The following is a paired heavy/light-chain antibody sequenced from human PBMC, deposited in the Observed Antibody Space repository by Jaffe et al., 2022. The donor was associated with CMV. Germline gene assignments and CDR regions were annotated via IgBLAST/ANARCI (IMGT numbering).Light chain of an antibody. V-gene: IGLV2-23*02. CDR3: CSYAGSSTPVV. J-gene: IGLJ2*01. CDR2: EVS. CDR1: SSDVGSYNL. Sequence: QSALTQPASVSGSPGQSITISCTGTSSDVGSYNLVSWYQQHPGKAPKLMIYEVSKRPSGVSNRFSGSKSGNTASLTISGLQAEDEADYYCCSYAGSSTPVVFGGGTKLTVL.
Heavy chain of an antibody. J-gene: IGHJ4*02. CDR3: AKDISYGDYELFDY. D-gene: IGHD4-17*01. CDR2: ISWDGGST. Sequence: EVQLVESGGVVVQPGGSLRLSCAASGFTFDDYTMHWVRQAPGKGLEWVSLISWDGGSTYYADSVKGRFTISRDNSKNSLYLQMNSLRTEDTALYYCAKDISYGDYELFDYWGQGTLVTVSS. CDR1: GFTFDDYT. V-gene: IGHV3-43*01.